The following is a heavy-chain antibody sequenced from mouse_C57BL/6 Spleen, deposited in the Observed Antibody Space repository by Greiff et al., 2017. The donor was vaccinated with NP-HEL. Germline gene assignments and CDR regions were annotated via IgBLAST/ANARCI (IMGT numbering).Heavy chain of an antibody. CDR2: IYPGDGDT. D-gene: IGHD3-3*01. V-gene: IGHV1-82*01. CDR1: GYAFSSSW. CDR3: ARRARGDY. Sequence: QVQLQQSGPELVKPGASVKISCKASGYAFSSSWMNWVKQRPGKGLEWIGRIYPGDGDTNYNGKFKGEATLTADKSSSTAYMQLRSLTSEDSAVYFCARRARGDYWGQGTTLTVSS. J-gene: IGHJ2*01.